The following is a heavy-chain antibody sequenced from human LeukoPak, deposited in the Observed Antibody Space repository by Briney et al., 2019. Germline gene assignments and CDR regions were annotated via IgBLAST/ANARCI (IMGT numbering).Heavy chain of an antibody. D-gene: IGHD1-26*01. CDR1: GFTFSSYG. J-gene: IGHJ6*03. Sequence: GGSLRLSCAASGFTFSSYGMHWVRQAPGKGLEWAAFIRYDGSNKYYADSLKGRFTISRDNAKNSLYLQMNSLRPEDTAVYYCARDPYSGSYGDYYYYYMDVWGKGTTVTISS. CDR2: IRYDGSNK. V-gene: IGHV3-30*02. CDR3: ARDPYSGSYGDYYYYYMDV.